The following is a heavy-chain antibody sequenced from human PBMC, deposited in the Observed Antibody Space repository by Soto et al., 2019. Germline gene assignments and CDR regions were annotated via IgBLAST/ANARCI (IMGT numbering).Heavy chain of an antibody. D-gene: IGHD2-2*01. CDR1: VGSISSGGYS. Sequence: SLTLSLTCAFSVGSISSGGYSWSWIRQPPGKGLEWIGYIYHSGSTYYNPSLKSRVTISVDRSKNQFSLKLSSVTAADTAVYYCARVGCSSTSCSGVDYWGQGTLVTVSS. V-gene: IGHV4-30-2*01. CDR3: ARVGCSSTSCSGVDY. CDR2: IYHSGST. J-gene: IGHJ4*02.